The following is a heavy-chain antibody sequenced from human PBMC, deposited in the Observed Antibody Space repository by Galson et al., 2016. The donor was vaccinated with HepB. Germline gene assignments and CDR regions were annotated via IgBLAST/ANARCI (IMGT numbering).Heavy chain of an antibody. V-gene: IGHV4-34*01. CDR2: INHSENT. D-gene: IGHD3-22*01. Sequence: ETLSLTCAVYGGSFSDYYWSWIRQSPGKGLEWIGEINHSENTDYNPSLKSRVTISLDTSKNQFFLRLSSVTAADTAVYYCARGPYYYYSSGYYYYYNGMDVWGQGTTVTVSS. J-gene: IGHJ6*02. CDR3: ARGPYYYYSSGYYYYYNGMDV. CDR1: GGSFSDYY.